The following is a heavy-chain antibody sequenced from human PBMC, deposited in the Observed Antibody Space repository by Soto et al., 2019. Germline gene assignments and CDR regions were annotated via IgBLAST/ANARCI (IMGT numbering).Heavy chain of an antibody. D-gene: IGHD3-16*01. V-gene: IGHV2-5*02. J-gene: IGHJ4*01. CDR1: GFSLSTSEVA. Sequence: SGPTLVNPTQTLTLTCTFSGFSLSTSEVAVGWIRQPPGKALEWLALIYWDDDKRYSPPLNNRLTVTKDTSKNQVVLSMTNMDTVDTGTYFCARLIDLYVVFDYWRHGILATVSS. CDR3: ARLIDLYVVFDY. CDR2: IYWDDDK.